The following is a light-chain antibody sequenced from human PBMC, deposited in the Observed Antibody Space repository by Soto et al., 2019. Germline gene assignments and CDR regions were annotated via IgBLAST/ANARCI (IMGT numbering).Light chain of an antibody. CDR2: DAS. Sequence: EIVMTQSPATLSVSPGERATLSCRASQSVSSYLAWYQQKPGQAPSLLIYDASNRATGIPVRFSGGGSWTDYTLTISSLEPEDFAVYDCQRRSNWPPITFSQGTRLEI. CDR3: QRRSNWPPIT. J-gene: IGKJ5*01. V-gene: IGKV3-11*01. CDR1: QSVSSY.